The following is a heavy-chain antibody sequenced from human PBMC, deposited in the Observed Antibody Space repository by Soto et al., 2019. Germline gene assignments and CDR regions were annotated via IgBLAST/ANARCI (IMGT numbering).Heavy chain of an antibody. V-gene: IGHV1-2*02. J-gene: IGHJ6*02. D-gene: IGHD2-2*01. CDR3: AIPADIVVVPAAIGGGRYYYYYGMDV. CDR1: GYTFTGYY. Sequence: ASVKVSCKASGYTFTGYYMHWVRQAPGQGLEWMGWINPNSGGTNYAQKFQGTVTMTRDTSISTAYMELSRLRSDDTAVYYCAIPADIVVVPAAIGGGRYYYYYGMDVWGQGTTVTVSS. CDR2: INPNSGGT.